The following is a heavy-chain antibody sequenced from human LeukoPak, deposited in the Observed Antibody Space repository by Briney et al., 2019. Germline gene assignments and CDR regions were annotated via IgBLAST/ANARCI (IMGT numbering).Heavy chain of an antibody. D-gene: IGHD1-1*01. CDR2: INALHGDT. J-gene: IGHJ4*02. CDR3: VRELGRFLPPTD. V-gene: IGHV1-18*01. Sequence: ASVKVSCKTSGYTFPTYDIHWVRQVPGQGLEWMGWINALHGDTEYAQNFQGRLTMTTDTFTTTAYMELRSLTSVDTALYYCVRELGRFLPPTDWGQGTLVTVSS. CDR1: GYTFPTYD.